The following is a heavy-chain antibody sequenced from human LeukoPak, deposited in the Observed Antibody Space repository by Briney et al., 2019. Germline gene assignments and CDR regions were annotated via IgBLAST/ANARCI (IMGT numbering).Heavy chain of an antibody. Sequence: GASVKVSCKASGYTFTGYYMHWVRQAPGQGLEWMGRINPNSGGTNYAQKLQGRVTMTTDTSTSTAYMELRSLRSDDTAVYYCAGDLDSSGYYYYYYGMDVWGQGTTVTVSS. J-gene: IGHJ6*02. CDR3: AGDLDSSGYYYYYYGMDV. D-gene: IGHD3-22*01. V-gene: IGHV1-2*06. CDR1: GYTFTGYY. CDR2: INPNSGGT.